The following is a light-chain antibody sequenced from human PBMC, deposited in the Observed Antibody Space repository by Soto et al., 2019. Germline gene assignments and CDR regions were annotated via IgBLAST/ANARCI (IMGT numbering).Light chain of an antibody. CDR2: DAS. CDR1: QSVSSY. Sequence: EIMMTQSPSTLSVSPGERATLSCRASQSVSSYLAWYQQKPGQAPRLLIYDASNRATGIPARFSGSGSGTDFTLTISRLEPEDSAVYYCQQFVGSPRTFGQGTKVDIK. V-gene: IGKV3-11*01. CDR3: QQFVGSPRT. J-gene: IGKJ1*01.